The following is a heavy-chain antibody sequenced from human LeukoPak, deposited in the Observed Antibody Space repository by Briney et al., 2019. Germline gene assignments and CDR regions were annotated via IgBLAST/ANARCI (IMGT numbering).Heavy chain of an antibody. CDR2: INPNSGGT. V-gene: IGHV1-2*04. Sequence: ASVKVSCQASGYTFTGYYMHWVRQAPGQGREWMGWINPNSGGTNYAQKFQGWVTMTRDTSISTAYMELSRLRSDDTAVYYCARAAGGGYFDFWGQGTLVTVSS. J-gene: IGHJ4*02. CDR1: GYTFTGYY. CDR3: ARAAGGGYFDF. D-gene: IGHD6-13*01.